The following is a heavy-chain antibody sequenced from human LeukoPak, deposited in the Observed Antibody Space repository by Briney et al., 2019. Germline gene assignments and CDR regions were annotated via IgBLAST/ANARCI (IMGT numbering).Heavy chain of an antibody. V-gene: IGHV3-20*04. CDR2: INWNGGST. CDR1: GFTFDDYG. J-gene: IGHJ6*03. Sequence: GGSLRLSCAASGFTFDDYGMSWVRQAPGKGLEWVSGINWNGGSTCYADSVKGRFTISRDNAKNSLYLQMNSLRAEDTALYYCARVTGGYYYYYMDVWGKGTTVTVSS. CDR3: ARVTGGYYYYYMDV.